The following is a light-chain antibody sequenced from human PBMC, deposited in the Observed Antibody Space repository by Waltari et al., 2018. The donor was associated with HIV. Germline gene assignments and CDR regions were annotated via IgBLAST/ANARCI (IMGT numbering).Light chain of an antibody. J-gene: IGLJ2*01. V-gene: IGLV2-14*03. Sequence: QSALTQPASVSGSPGQSITISCTGTSSDIGGYKFVSWYQQHPGKAPKLLIYDVSKRPAGVSDRFSGSKSGNTASLTISGLQPEDEADYHCSSFTSRRILVFGGGTKLTL. CDR3: SSFTSRRILV. CDR1: SSDIGGYKF. CDR2: DVS.